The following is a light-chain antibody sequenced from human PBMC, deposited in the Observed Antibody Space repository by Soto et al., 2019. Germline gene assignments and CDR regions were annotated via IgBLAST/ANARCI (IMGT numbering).Light chain of an antibody. CDR3: CSYAGSYTFVV. V-gene: IGLV2-11*01. Sequence: QSALTQPRSVSGSPGQSVTISCTGTRSDVGGYNYVSWYQQHPGKAPRLMIYVVSKRPLEVPDRFSGSKSGNTASLTISGLQAEDEADYHCCSYAGSYTFVVFGGGTKLTVL. CDR2: VVS. J-gene: IGLJ2*01. CDR1: RSDVGGYNY.